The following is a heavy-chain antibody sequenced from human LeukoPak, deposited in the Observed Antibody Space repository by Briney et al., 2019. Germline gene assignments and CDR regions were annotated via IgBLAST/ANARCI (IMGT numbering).Heavy chain of an antibody. D-gene: IGHD1-26*01. V-gene: IGHV3-11*04. CDR1: GFTFRNYY. J-gene: IGHJ4*02. CDR2: ISASGETT. CDR3: ARDPSWEILSYFDY. Sequence: PGGSLRLSCVVSGFTFRNYYMTWIRQAPGKGLEWVSYISASGETTYYGDSVRSRFTISRDNAKNSLYLDMNTLKAEDTAVYYCARDPSWEILSYFDYWGQGTLVTVSS.